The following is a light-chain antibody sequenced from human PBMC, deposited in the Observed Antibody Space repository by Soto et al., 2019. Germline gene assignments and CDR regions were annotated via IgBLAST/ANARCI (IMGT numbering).Light chain of an antibody. J-gene: IGKJ5*01. CDR2: GAS. V-gene: IGKV3-20*01. CDR1: QSVTSSN. CDR3: QQYGSSQVT. Sequence: EIVLTQSPGTLSLSPGERAALSCRASQSVTSSNLAWYQQRPGQAPRLLIHGASIRATGIPGRFSGSGSGTESTLTISTVEPEDFAVYYCQQYGSSQVTCGQGTRMANK.